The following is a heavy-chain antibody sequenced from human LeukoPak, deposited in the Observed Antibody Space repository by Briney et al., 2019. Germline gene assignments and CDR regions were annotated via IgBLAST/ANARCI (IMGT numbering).Heavy chain of an antibody. CDR1: GYTFTGYY. J-gene: IGHJ4*02. CDR2: INPNSGGT. CDR3: AISKAYYYGSGSYYSPFDY. D-gene: IGHD3-10*01. Sequence: ASVKVSCKASGYTFTGYYMHWVRQAPGQGPEWMGWINPNSGGTNYAQKFQGRVTMTRDTSISTAYMELSRLRSDDTAVYYCAISKAYYYGSGSYYSPFDYWGQGTLVTVSS. V-gene: IGHV1-2*02.